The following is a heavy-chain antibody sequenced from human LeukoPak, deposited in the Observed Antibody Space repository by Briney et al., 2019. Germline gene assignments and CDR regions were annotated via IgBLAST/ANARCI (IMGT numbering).Heavy chain of an antibody. CDR3: ARLNCGGDCYHDY. V-gene: IGHV4-59*08. Sequence: SSETLSLTCTVSGGSISSYYWSWIRQPPGKGLEWIGYIYYSGSTNYNPSLKSRVTISVDTSKNQFSLKLSSVTAADTAVYYCARLNCGGDCYHDYWGQGTLVTVSS. CDR1: GGSISSYY. D-gene: IGHD2-21*02. J-gene: IGHJ4*02. CDR2: IYYSGST.